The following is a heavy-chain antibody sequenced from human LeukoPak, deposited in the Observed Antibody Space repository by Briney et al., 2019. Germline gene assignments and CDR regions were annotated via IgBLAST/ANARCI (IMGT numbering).Heavy chain of an antibody. D-gene: IGHD3-10*01. J-gene: IGHJ5*02. CDR2: ISGSGDST. CDR3: AKFLGVSVWYGISGP. V-gene: IGHV3-23*01. Sequence: PGGSLRLSCAASGFTFRTYGMSWVRQAPGKGLEWVSGISGSGDSTYYADSVKGRFTISRDNSKNTLYLQMNSLRAEDTAVYYCAKFLGVSVWYGISGPWGQGTLVTVSS. CDR1: GFTFRTYG.